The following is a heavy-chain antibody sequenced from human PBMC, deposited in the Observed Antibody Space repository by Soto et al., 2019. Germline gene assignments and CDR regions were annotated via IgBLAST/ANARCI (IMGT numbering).Heavy chain of an antibody. V-gene: IGHV4-31*03. D-gene: IGHD4-17*01. J-gene: IGHJ4*02. CDR3: ARGLSVTLFDN. CDR1: GGSISTGGYY. CDR2: IYYSGST. Sequence: QVQLQESGPGLVKPSQTLSLTCTVSGGSISTGGYYWTWIRQHPGKGLEGIGYIYYSGSTYYNPSLKSRVTISVDTSKNQFSLKLSSVTAADTAVYYFARGLSVTLFDNWGQGTLVTVSS.